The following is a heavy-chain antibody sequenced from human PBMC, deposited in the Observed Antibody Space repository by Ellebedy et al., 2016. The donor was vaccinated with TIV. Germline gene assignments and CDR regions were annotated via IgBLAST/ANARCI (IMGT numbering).Heavy chain of an antibody. V-gene: IGHV1-69*10. Sequence: SVKVSCKAPGYTFTSFGVTWVRQAPGQGLEWMGGIIPLLGIANYAQKFQGRVTITADKLTSTAYMELSSLRYEDTAVYYCARANSSSWFGVPTPPGYWGQGTLVTVSS. J-gene: IGHJ4*02. D-gene: IGHD6-13*01. CDR2: IIPLLGIA. CDR3: ARANSSSWFGVPTPPGY. CDR1: GYTFTSFG.